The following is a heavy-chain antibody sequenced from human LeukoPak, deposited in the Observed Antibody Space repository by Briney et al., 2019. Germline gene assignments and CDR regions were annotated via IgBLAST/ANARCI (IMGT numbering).Heavy chain of an antibody. CDR1: GGSISSYY. CDR3: ARGRNSSGWLEWLDY. V-gene: IGHV4-4*07. D-gene: IGHD6-19*01. Sequence: TSETLSLTCTVSGGSISSYYWSWIRQPAGKGLEWIGRIYTSGSTNYNPSLKSRVTMSVDTSKNQFSLKLSSVTAADTAVYYCARGRNSSGWLEWLDYWGQGTLVTVSS. J-gene: IGHJ4*02. CDR2: IYTSGST.